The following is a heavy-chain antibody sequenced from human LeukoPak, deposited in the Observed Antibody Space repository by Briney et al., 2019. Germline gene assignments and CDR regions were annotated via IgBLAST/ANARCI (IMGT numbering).Heavy chain of an antibody. CDR2: IRYDAGTR. CDR3: AIIGTPGETEYSRL. J-gene: IGHJ1*01. Sequence: PGGSLRLSCAASGFTLSSYWMSWVRQAPGKGLEWLATIRYDAGTRYYPDSMRGRFTISRDNAQNSLYLQINSLRAEDTAIYYCAIIGTPGETEYSRLWGQGTRVTVSS. V-gene: IGHV3-7*01. D-gene: IGHD2-21*01. CDR1: GFTLSSYW.